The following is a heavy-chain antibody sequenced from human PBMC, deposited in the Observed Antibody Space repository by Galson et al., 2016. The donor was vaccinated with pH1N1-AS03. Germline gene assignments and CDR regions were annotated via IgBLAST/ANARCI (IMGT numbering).Heavy chain of an antibody. V-gene: IGHV3-11*01. J-gene: IGHJ3*02. Sequence: SLRLSCAASGFNLSDCYMTWIRQAPGKGLEWVSYIRSSGTTIFYADSVEGRFTISRDNAKNSLFLQMNSLRAEDTAVYYCARSYGGTSLDIWGQGTMVTVSS. CDR3: ARSYGGTSLDI. D-gene: IGHD4-23*01. CDR2: IRSSGTTI. CDR1: GFNLSDCY.